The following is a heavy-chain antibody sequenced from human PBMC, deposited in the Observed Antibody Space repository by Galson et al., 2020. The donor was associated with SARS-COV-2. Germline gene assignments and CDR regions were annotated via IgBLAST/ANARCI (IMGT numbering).Heavy chain of an antibody. V-gene: IGHV4-30-2*01. CDR3: ARGGGRNDYGWGSYYSR. Sequence: SEPLSLTCSVSGGSVNRADYSWTWIRQPAGKGPEWNGMMSNSGSAYYNPSLKSPLRISLDTSENQFSLTLNSVTAAGTAVYYCARGGGRNDYGWGSYYSRWGQGTLVTVSS. J-gene: IGHJ1*01. CDR1: GGSVNRADYS. D-gene: IGHD3-10*01. CDR2: MSNSGSA.